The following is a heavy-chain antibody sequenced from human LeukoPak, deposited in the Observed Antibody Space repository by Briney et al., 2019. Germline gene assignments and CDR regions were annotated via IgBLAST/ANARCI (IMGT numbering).Heavy chain of an antibody. J-gene: IGHJ6*02. CDR1: GFTFSSYA. Sequence: PGRSLRLFCAASGFTFSSYAMHWVRQAPGKGLEWVAVISYDGSNKYYADSVKGRFTISRDNSKNTLYLQMNSLRAEDTAVYYCARDYDFWSGSRTPYYYYGMDVWGQGTTVTVSS. CDR2: ISYDGSNK. D-gene: IGHD3-3*01. V-gene: IGHV3-30-3*01. CDR3: ARDYDFWSGSRTPYYYYGMDV.